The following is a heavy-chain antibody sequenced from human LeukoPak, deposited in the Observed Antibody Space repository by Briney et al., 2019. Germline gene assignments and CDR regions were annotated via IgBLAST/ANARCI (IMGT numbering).Heavy chain of an antibody. Sequence: ETLSLTCTVSGGSISSSSYYWGWIRQPPGKGLEWLGNIKVDGSEKYYLESLRGRLTISRDKSKNTLYLQMHSLRAEDTAVYYCAKDFIAKTRGHSYGFNDAFDIWGQGTMVTVSS. J-gene: IGHJ3*02. CDR2: IKVDGSEK. CDR1: GGSISSSSYY. V-gene: IGHV3-7*03. CDR3: AKDFIAKTRGHSYGFNDAFDI. D-gene: IGHD5-24*01.